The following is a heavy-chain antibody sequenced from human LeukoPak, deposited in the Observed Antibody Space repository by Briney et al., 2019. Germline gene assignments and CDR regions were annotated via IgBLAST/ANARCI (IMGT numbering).Heavy chain of an antibody. CDR2: IYTSGST. V-gene: IGHV4-4*07. Sequence: SETLPLTCTVSGDSISSYYWSWIRQPAGKGLEWIGRIYTSGSTNYNPSLKSRVTMSVDTSKNQFSLKLSSVTAADTAVYYCARESVVPAAIDYWGQGTLVTVSS. D-gene: IGHD2-2*01. CDR1: GDSISSYY. J-gene: IGHJ4*02. CDR3: ARESVVPAAIDY.